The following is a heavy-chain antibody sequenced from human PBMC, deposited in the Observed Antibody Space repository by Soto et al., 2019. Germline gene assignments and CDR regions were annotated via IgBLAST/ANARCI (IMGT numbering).Heavy chain of an antibody. V-gene: IGHV1-69*06. J-gene: IGHJ6*02. D-gene: IGHD2-15*01. CDR3: ARPGRVGYCSGDSCQDYYYGMDV. CDR1: GGTFSSYA. CDR2: IIPIFGTA. Sequence: QVQLVQSGAEVKKPGSSVKVSCKASGGTFSSYAISWVRQAPGQGLEWMGGIIPIFGTANYAQKFQGRVTITADKSTSTAYIELISVRSEDTAVYYCARPGRVGYCSGDSCQDYYYGMDVWGQGTTVTVSS.